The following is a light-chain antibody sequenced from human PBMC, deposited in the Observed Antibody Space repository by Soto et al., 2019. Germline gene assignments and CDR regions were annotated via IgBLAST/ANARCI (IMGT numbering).Light chain of an antibody. CDR3: SSYTSSSTRV. J-gene: IGLJ1*01. CDR1: SSDVGGYNY. CDR2: DVS. Sequence: QSALTQPASVSGSAGPAITISCTGTSSDVGGYNYVSWYQQHPGKAPKLMIYDVSNRPSGVSNRVSGSKSGNTASLTSSGVQAEDEADYYCSSYTSSSTRVFGTGTKLTVL. V-gene: IGLV2-14*01.